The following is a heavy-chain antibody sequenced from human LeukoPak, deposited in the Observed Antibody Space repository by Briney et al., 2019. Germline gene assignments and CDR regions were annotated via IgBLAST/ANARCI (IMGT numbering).Heavy chain of an antibody. J-gene: IGHJ3*02. CDR2: INPSGGST. CDR1: GYTFTSYY. V-gene: IGHV1-46*01. CDR3: ARKYDILTGYYAFDI. D-gene: IGHD3-9*01. Sequence: ASVKVSCKASGYTFTSYYMHWVRQAPGQGLEWMGIINPSGGSTSYAQKFQGRVTITRDTSASTAYMELSSLRSEDTAVYYCARKYDILTGYYAFDIWGQGTMVTVSS.